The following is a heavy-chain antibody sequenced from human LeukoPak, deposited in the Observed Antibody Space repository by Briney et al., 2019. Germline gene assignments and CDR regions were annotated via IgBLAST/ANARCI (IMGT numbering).Heavy chain of an antibody. CDR1: GFTFNSYG. V-gene: IGHV3-30*02. Sequence: GGSLRLSCAASGFTFNSYGIHWVRQAPGKGLEWVAFIRFDGSNNYYADSVKGRFTISRDNSKNTLYLQMNSLRAEDTAVYYCAKDGGGYYPYYYYYMDVWGKGTTVTIS. CDR2: IRFDGSNN. J-gene: IGHJ6*03. CDR3: AKDGGGYYPYYYYYMDV. D-gene: IGHD3-22*01.